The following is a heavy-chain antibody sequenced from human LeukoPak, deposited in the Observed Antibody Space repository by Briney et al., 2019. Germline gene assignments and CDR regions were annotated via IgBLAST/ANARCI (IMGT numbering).Heavy chain of an antibody. V-gene: IGHV3-7*03. CDR3: ARSIPYGTTWYGRSDY. Sequence: GGCLRLSCAASGFPFSGYSMTWVRQAPGKGLEWVAKIKPDGTTKFYVDSVKGRFTISRDDALNSLYLQMNSLRAEDTAIYYCARSIPYGTTWYGRSDYWGQGTLVTVSS. J-gene: IGHJ4*02. CDR1: GFPFSGYS. D-gene: IGHD6-13*01. CDR2: IKPDGTTK.